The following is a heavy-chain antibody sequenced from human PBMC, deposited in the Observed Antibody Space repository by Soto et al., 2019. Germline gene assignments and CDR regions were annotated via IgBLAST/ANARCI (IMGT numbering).Heavy chain of an antibody. Sequence: GXSVKVACKASGYTFTGYYMHWVRQAPGQGLEWMGWINPNSGGTNYAQKFQGRVTMTRDTSISTAYMELSRLRSDDTAVYYCARARQLALSAFDYWGQGTLVTVSS. D-gene: IGHD6-6*01. CDR1: GYTFTGYY. J-gene: IGHJ4*02. CDR3: ARARQLALSAFDY. V-gene: IGHV1-2*02. CDR2: INPNSGGT.